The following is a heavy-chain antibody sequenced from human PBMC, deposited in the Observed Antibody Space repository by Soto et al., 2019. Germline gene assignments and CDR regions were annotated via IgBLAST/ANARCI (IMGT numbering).Heavy chain of an antibody. CDR3: ARFFTYYYDSSGPLDY. Sequence: VKVSCKASGYTFTSYGISWVRQAPGQGLEWMGWISAYNGNTNYAQKLQGRVTMTTDTSTSTAYMELRSLRSDDTAVYYCARFFTYYYDSSGPLDYWGQGTLVTVSS. J-gene: IGHJ4*02. CDR1: GYTFTSYG. D-gene: IGHD3-22*01. CDR2: ISAYNGNT. V-gene: IGHV1-18*01.